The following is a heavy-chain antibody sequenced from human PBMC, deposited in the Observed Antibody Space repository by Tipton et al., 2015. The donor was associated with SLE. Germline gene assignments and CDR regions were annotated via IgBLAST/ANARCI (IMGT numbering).Heavy chain of an antibody. J-gene: IGHJ4*02. CDR3: ARLEGDDYGDFRPY. CDR2: INPNSGGT. V-gene: IGHV1-2*06. D-gene: IGHD4-17*01. CDR1: GYTFTGYY. Sequence: QLVQSGAEVKKPGASVKVSCKASGYTFTGYYMHWVRQAPGQGLEWMGRINPNSGGTNYAQKFQGRVTMTRDTSISTAYMELSRLRSDDTAVYYCARLEGDDYGDFRPYWGQGTLVTVSS.